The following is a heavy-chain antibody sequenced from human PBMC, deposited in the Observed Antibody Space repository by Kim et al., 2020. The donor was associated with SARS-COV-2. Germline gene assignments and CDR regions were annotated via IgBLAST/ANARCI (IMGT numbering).Heavy chain of an antibody. V-gene: IGHV3-30*01. J-gene: IGHJ4*02. Sequence: SVKGRFTISRDNSKNTLYLQMNSLRAEDTAVYYCARGSSDYYDSSGYYGYSGQGTLVTVSS. CDR3: ARGSSDYYDSSGYYGY. D-gene: IGHD3-22*01.